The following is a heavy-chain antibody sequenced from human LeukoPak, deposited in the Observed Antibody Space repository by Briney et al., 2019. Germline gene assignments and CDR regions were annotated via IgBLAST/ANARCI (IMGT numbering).Heavy chain of an antibody. CDR2: ISNSGGST. V-gene: IGHV3-23*01. J-gene: IGHJ4*02. CDR3: ARDRDYGGDFDY. CDR1: GFTFSNYA. Sequence: GGSLRLSCAASGFTFSNYAMKWVRQAPGKGLEWVSAISNSGGSTYYADSVKGRFTISRDNSKNTLYLQMNSLRAEDTAVYYCARDRDYGGDFDYWGQGTLVTVSS. D-gene: IGHD4-17*01.